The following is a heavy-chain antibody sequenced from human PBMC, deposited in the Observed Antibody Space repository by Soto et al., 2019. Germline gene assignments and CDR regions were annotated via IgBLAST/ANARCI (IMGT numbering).Heavy chain of an antibody. CDR3: ARGKGTRKLRPKSTYSGMDV. J-gene: IGHJ6*02. CDR2: INHSGST. V-gene: IGHV4-34*01. D-gene: IGHD1-1*01. Sequence: SETLSLTCAVYGGSFSGYYWSWIRQPPGKGLEWIGEINHSGSTNYNPSLKSRVTISVDTSKNQFSLKLSSVTAADTAVYYCARGKGTRKLRPKSTYSGMDVWGQGTTVTVSS. CDR1: GGSFSGYY.